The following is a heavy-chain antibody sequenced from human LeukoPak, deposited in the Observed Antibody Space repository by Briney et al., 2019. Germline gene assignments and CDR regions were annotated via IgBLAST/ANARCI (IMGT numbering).Heavy chain of an antibody. V-gene: IGHV4-39*01. CDR1: GGSISSSSYY. D-gene: IGHD6-19*01. CDR2: IYYSGST. J-gene: IGHJ3*02. CDR3: ARPRPPELKYSSGWGQDAFDI. Sequence: SETLSLTCTVSGGSISSSSYYWGWIRQPPGKGLEWIGSIYYSGSTYYNPSLKSRVTMSVDTSKNQFSLKLSSVTAADTAVYYCARPRPPELKYSSGWGQDAFDIWGQGTMVTVSS.